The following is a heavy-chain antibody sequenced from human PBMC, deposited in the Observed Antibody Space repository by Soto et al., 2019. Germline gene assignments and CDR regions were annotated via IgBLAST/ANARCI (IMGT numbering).Heavy chain of an antibody. CDR3: AKGGQLLTEGGGY. CDR1: GFTFDDYA. V-gene: IGHV3-9*01. Sequence: EVQLVESGGGFVQPGRSLRLSCAASGFTFDDYAMHWVRQAPGKGLEWVSGISWNSGSIGYADSVKGRFTISRDNAKNSLYLQMNSLRAEDTALYYCAKGGQLLTEGGGYWGQGTLVTVSS. J-gene: IGHJ4*02. CDR2: ISWNSGSI. D-gene: IGHD2-2*01.